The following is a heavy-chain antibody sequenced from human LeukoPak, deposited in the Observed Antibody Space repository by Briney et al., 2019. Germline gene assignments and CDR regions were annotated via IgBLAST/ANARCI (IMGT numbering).Heavy chain of an antibody. D-gene: IGHD5-12*01. Sequence: GRSLRLSCAASGFTFSSYGMHWVRQAPGKGLEWVAVIWYDGSNKYYADSVKGRFTISRDNSMNTLYLQMNSLRAEDTAVYYCARARGYSAYDDFPYWGQGTLVTVSS. V-gene: IGHV3-33*01. CDR3: ARARGYSAYDDFPY. J-gene: IGHJ4*02. CDR1: GFTFSSYG. CDR2: IWYDGSNK.